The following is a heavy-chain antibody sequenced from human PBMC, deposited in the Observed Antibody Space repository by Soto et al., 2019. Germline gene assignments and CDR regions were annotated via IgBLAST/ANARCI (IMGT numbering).Heavy chain of an antibody. CDR2: IYYSGST. Sequence: TLSLTCTVSGGSISSYYWSWIRQPPGKGLEWIGYIYYSGSTNYNPSLKSRVTISVDTSKNQFSLKLSSVTAADTAVYYCARVASSSWYNYFDYWGQGTLVTVSS. CDR1: GGSISSYY. J-gene: IGHJ4*02. V-gene: IGHV4-59*01. CDR3: ARVASSSWYNYFDY. D-gene: IGHD6-13*01.